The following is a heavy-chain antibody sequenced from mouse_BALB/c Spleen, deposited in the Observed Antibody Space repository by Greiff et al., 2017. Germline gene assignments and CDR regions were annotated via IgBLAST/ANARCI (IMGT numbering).Heavy chain of an antibody. Sequence: EVKLVESGGGLVKPGGSLKLSCAASGFTFSSYAMSWVRQSPEKRLEWVAEISSGGSYTYYPDTVTGRFTISRDNAKNTLYLQMSSLKSEDTAMYYCARDLRYDRYAMDYWGQGTSVTVSS. D-gene: IGHD2-3*01. CDR2: ISSGGSYT. CDR1: GFTFSSYA. CDR3: ARDLRYDRYAMDY. J-gene: IGHJ4*01. V-gene: IGHV5-9-4*01.